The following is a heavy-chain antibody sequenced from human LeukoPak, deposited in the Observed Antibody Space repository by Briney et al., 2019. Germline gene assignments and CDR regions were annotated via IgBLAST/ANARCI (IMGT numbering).Heavy chain of an antibody. Sequence: PSETLPLTCTVSGGSISSGGYYWSWIRQHPGKGLEWIGNIYYSGSTYYNPSLKSRVTISVDTSKNQFSLKLSSVTAADTAVYYCARSGYFRIWVYGMDVWGQGTTVTVSS. V-gene: IGHV4-31*03. CDR3: ARSGYFRIWVYGMDV. CDR2: IYYSGST. D-gene: IGHD3-3*01. CDR1: GGSISSGGYY. J-gene: IGHJ6*02.